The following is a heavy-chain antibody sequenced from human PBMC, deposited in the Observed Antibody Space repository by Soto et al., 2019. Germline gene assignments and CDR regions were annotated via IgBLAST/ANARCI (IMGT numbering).Heavy chain of an antibody. D-gene: IGHD1-7*01. Sequence: PGESLKISCQGSGYTFNSFWIGWVRQMPGEGLEWMGLMFPWTSDTRYSPSFQGHVSISVDRSHGTGYLQWNSLKASDTAMYYCVTTRDGTTFFPHWGQGTPVTVSS. J-gene: IGHJ4*02. CDR1: GYTFNSFW. CDR2: MFPWTSDT. V-gene: IGHV5-51*01. CDR3: VTTRDGTTFFPH.